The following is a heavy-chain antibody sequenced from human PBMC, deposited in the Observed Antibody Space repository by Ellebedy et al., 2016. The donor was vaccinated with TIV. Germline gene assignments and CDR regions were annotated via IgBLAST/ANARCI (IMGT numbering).Heavy chain of an antibody. CDR1: GFTFTDYY. J-gene: IGHJ4*02. CDR2: IGSSNSFR. D-gene: IGHD4-23*01. V-gene: IGHV3-11*06. CDR3: ARDLGNSVFDF. Sequence: GESLKISCEASGFTFTDYYMSWIRQAPGKGLEWVAYIGSSNSFRNYADSVKGRFTISRDNAKKSVYLQMNSLRAEDTAVYYCARDLGNSVFDFWGQGTPVTVSS.